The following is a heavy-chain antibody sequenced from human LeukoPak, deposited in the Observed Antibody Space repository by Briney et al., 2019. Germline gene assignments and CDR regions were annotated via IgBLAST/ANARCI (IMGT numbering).Heavy chain of an antibody. V-gene: IGHV4-59*01. CDR2: IYYSGST. CDR3: ARVSGSITGYYYGSGSYSNWFDP. J-gene: IGHJ5*02. CDR1: GGSISSYY. D-gene: IGHD3-10*01. Sequence: SETLSLTCTVSGGSISSYYWSWIRQPPGKGLEWIGYIYYSGSTNYNPSLKSRVTISVDTSKNQFSLKLSSVTAADTAVYYCARVSGSITGYYYGSGSYSNWFDPWGQGTLVTVSS.